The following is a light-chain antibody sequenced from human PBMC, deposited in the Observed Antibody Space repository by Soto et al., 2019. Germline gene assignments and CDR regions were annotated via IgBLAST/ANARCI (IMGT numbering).Light chain of an antibody. Sequence: EILLTQSPGTLSLSPGERATLSCRASQTISSNNLAWYQQKPGQAPRLLIYAASSRDTGIPDRFSGSGSGTDFTLTISRLEPEDFAVYYCHQYGSSPPITFGPGTKVGIK. CDR3: HQYGSSPPIT. V-gene: IGKV3-20*01. CDR2: AAS. CDR1: QTISSNN. J-gene: IGKJ3*01.